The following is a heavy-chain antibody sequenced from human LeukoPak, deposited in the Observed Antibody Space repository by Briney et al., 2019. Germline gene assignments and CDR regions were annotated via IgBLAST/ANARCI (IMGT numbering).Heavy chain of an antibody. Sequence: GGSLRLSCVGSGFTFRSHAMSWVRQAPEKGLEFVSGIYENGGTTYYADSVKGRFTISRDNSKNTLYLQMNSLRAEDTAVYYCAKGPYGGNSGWFDPWGQGTLVTVSS. CDR1: GFTFRSHA. CDR2: IYENGGTT. CDR3: AKGPYGGNSGWFDP. V-gene: IGHV3-23*01. J-gene: IGHJ5*02. D-gene: IGHD4-23*01.